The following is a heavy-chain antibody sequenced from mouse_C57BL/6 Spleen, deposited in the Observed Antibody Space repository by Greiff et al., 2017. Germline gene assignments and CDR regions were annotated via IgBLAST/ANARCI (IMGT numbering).Heavy chain of an antibody. V-gene: IGHV5-17*01. CDR3: ASSGVYYGSDAMDD. J-gene: IGHJ4*01. CDR2: ISRGSSTI. D-gene: IGHD1-1*01. Sequence: EVQRVESGGGLVKPGGSLKLSCAASGFTFSDYGMHWVRQAPEKGLEWVAYISRGSSTIYYADTVKGRFTIARGNAKNTLFLQMTRLRSEDTAMYYGASSGVYYGSDAMDDWGQGTSVTVSS. CDR1: GFTFSDYG.